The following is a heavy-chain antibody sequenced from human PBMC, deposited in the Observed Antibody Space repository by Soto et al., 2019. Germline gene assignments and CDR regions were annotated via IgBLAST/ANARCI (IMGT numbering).Heavy chain of an antibody. CDR3: TTEGWNYVAGRYYYDGMDV. CDR2: IKSKTDGGTT. J-gene: IGHJ6*02. CDR1: GFTFSNAW. V-gene: IGHV3-15*01. D-gene: IGHD1-7*01. Sequence: EVQLVESGGGLVKPGGSLRLSCAASGFTFSNAWMSWVRQAPGKGLEWVGRIKSKTDGGTTDYAAPVKGRFTISRDDSKNTLYLQMNSLKTEDTAVYYCTTEGWNYVAGRYYYDGMDVWGQGTTVTVSS.